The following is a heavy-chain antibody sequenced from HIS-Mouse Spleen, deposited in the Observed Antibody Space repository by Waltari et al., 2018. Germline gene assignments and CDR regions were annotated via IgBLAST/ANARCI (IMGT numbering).Heavy chain of an antibody. D-gene: IGHD6-6*01. Sequence: EVQLVESGGGLVTPGGSLRLSCAASGFTFSSYSMNWVRQAPGKGLEWVSSISSRSWYINYAEAVKGRFTISRDNAKNSLYLKRNSLRAEDTAVYYCASRWAIAAHDAFDIWGQGTMVTVSS. CDR3: ASRWAIAAHDAFDI. J-gene: IGHJ3*02. CDR2: ISSRSWYI. V-gene: IGHV3-21*01. CDR1: GFTFSSYS.